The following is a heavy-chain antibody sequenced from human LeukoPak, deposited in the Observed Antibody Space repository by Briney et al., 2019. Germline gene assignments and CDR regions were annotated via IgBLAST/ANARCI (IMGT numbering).Heavy chain of an antibody. CDR2: IIPISGTA. V-gene: IGHV1-69*06. Sequence: SVKVSCKASGGTFSSYAISWVRQAPGQGPEWIGGIIPISGTAKYAQKLQGRVTISADMSTGTAYMELSSLSSEDTAVYYCAGSYNTYYAQDYWGQGALVTVSS. CDR3: AGSYNTYYAQDY. D-gene: IGHD1-14*01. J-gene: IGHJ4*02. CDR1: GGTFSSYA.